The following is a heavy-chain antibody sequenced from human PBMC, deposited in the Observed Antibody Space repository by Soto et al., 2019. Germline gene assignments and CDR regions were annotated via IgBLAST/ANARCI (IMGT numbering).Heavy chain of an antibody. V-gene: IGHV6-1*01. CDR2: TYYRSKWYH. CDR1: GESVSTNSAT. D-gene: IGHD2-8*01. CDR3: ARLIXDSWLDS. Sequence: QVQLQQSGPGLVKPSQTLSLTCAISGESVSTNSATWDWIRQSPSRGLEWLGRTYYRSKWYHDYAVSVKGXITXXXXXXXXXXXXXXXXXXXXXXXXXXCARLIXDSWLDSWGQGTLVTVSS. J-gene: IGHJ5*01.